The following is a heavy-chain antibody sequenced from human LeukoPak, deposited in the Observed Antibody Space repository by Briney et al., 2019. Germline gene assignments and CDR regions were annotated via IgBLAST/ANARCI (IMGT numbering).Heavy chain of an antibody. CDR3: AKVLGYYDSSGYYQEGGFDY. CDR2: ISGDGGST. J-gene: IGHJ4*02. CDR1: GFTFDDYA. V-gene: IGHV3-43*02. Sequence: GGSLRLSCAASGFTFDDYAMHWVPQAPGKGLEWLSLISGDGGSTYYADSVKGRFTISRDNSKNSLYLQMNSLRTEDTALYYCAKVLGYYDSSGYYQEGGFDYWGQGTLVTVSS. D-gene: IGHD3-22*01.